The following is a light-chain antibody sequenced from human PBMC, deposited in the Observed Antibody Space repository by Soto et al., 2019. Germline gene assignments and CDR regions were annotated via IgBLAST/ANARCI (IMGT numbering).Light chain of an antibody. CDR3: QSYDSSLSVV. CDR1: SSNIGAGYD. V-gene: IGLV1-40*01. Sequence: QSALTQPPSVSGAPGQRVTISCTGSSSNIGAGYDVHWYQQLPGTAPKLLIYGNSNRPSGVPDRFSGSKSGTSASLAITGLQAEDEADYYCQSYDSSLSVVFGGGTQLT. CDR2: GNS. J-gene: IGLJ2*01.